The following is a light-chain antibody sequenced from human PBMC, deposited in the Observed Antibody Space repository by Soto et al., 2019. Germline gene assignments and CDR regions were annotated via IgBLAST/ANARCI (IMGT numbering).Light chain of an antibody. V-gene: IGKV3-11*01. Sequence: EIGLPHSPATLSLSTGERATLSCGASQSVTKYLAWYQQKPGQAPRLLVYDTSNRATGIPARFSGNGSGTDFTLTISRLEPQDFAVYYCLQSGYLPPWTFGQGTKVDI. CDR2: DTS. CDR1: QSVTKY. CDR3: LQSGYLPPWT. J-gene: IGKJ1*01.